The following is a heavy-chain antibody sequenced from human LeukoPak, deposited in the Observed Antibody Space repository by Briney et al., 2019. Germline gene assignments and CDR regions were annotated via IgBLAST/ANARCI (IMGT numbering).Heavy chain of an antibody. D-gene: IGHD3-22*01. CDR1: GVSISNTVYY. CDR2: SFDVGNS. V-gene: IGHV4-39*01. J-gene: IGHJ6*03. Sequence: PSETLSLTCTVSGVSISNTVYYWGWIRQPPGKGLEWIGTSFDVGNSYYNPSLKSRVTMSVDGSKNQFSLSLASVTAADTAIYYCATTSGYRNYYYYYIDVWGKGTTVTVSS. CDR3: ATTSGYRNYYYYYIDV.